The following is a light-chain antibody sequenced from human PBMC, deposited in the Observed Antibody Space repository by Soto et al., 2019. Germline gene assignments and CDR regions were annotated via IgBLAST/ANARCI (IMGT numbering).Light chain of an antibody. CDR3: QQYNSWPYT. CDR2: GAS. J-gene: IGKJ2*01. V-gene: IGKV3-15*01. CDR1: QSVSSN. Sequence: EMVMTQSPATLSVSPGERATLSCRASQSVSSNLAWYQQKPGQAPRLLIYGASTRATGIPARFSGSGSGTEFTLTISRLQSEDFAIYYCQQYNSWPYTFGQGTKVDIK.